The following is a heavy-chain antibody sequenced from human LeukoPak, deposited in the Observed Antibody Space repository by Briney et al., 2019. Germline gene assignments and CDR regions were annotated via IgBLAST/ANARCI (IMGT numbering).Heavy chain of an antibody. J-gene: IGHJ4*02. D-gene: IGHD3-10*01. CDR1: GFSFTTHA. CDR3: AKDQDPHSYGSGSYAPFDY. V-gene: IGHV3-23*01. CDR2: ISGSGGST. Sequence: AGGSLRLSCVASGFSFTTHAMGWVRQAPGKGLKWVSHISGSGGSTKYSGSVKGRFTISRDNSKNTLYLQINSLRTDDTAVYYCAKDQDPHSYGSGSYAPFDYWGQGTLVTVSS.